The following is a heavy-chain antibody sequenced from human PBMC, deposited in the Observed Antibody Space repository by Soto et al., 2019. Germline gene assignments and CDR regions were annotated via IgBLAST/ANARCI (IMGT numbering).Heavy chain of an antibody. D-gene: IGHD2-15*01. V-gene: IGHV4-30-4*01. J-gene: IGHJ5*02. Sequence: PSETLSLTCTVSGGSISSGDYYWSWIRQPPGKGLEWIGYIYYSGSTYYNPSLKSRVTISVDTSKNQFSLKLSSVTAADTAVYYCAKYCSGGSCYSVLDPWGQGTLVTVPS. CDR2: IYYSGST. CDR3: AKYCSGGSCYSVLDP. CDR1: GGSISSGDYY.